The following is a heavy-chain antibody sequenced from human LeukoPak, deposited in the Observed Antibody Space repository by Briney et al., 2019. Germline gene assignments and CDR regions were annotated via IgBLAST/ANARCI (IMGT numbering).Heavy chain of an antibody. J-gene: IGHJ4*02. CDR1: GFTFTSYS. CDR3: AKGGKWDVTPFDY. Sequence: GSLRLSCAASGFTFTSYSMNWVRQAPGKGLEWVSTISGGGGSTYYADSVKGRFTITRDNSKNTLYLQVNSLRAEDTAVYYCAKGGKWDVTPFDYWGQGTLVTVSS. D-gene: IGHD1-26*01. V-gene: IGHV3-23*01. CDR2: ISGGGGST.